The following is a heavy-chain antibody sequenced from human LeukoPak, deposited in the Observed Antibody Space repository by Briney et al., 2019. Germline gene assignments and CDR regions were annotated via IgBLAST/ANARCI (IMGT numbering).Heavy chain of an antibody. V-gene: IGHV4-59*01. CDR2: IYYSGST. Sequence: PSETLSLTCTVSGGSISSYYWSWIRQPPGKGLEWIGYIYYSGSTNYNPSLKSRVTISVDTSKNQFSLKLSSVTAADTAVYYCARAVVVVAATHFDYWGQGTLVTVPS. D-gene: IGHD2-15*01. CDR1: GGSISSYY. J-gene: IGHJ4*02. CDR3: ARAVVVVAATHFDY.